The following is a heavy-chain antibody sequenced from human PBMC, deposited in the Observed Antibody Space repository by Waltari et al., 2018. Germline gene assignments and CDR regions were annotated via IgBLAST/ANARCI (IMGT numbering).Heavy chain of an antibody. CDR2: INHSGSI. D-gene: IGHD6-13*01. Sequence: QVQPQQWGAGLLKPSETLSLTCAVSGGSFRWIRQPPGQGLEWIGEINHSGSISLNASLKSRVTMSVDTSKNQLSLRLTSVTAADTAVYYCARGLETGTSSWHYFDSWGQGTLVTVSS. J-gene: IGHJ4*02. CDR3: ARGLETGTSSWHYFDS. V-gene: IGHV4-34*01. CDR1: GGSFR.